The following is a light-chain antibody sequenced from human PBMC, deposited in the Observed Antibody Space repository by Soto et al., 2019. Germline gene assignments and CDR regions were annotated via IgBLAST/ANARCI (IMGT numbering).Light chain of an antibody. CDR3: QKHNSFSEFA. CDR1: QSISTW. J-gene: IGKJ3*01. Sequence: DIQMNQSPATLSSSVGDRFTITCRASQSISTWLAWYQQKPGKAPKLMIYKASSLKSGVPSRFSGSGSGTEFTLTIRSLQPDDFANYYCQKHNSFSEFAVGPGPQVD. V-gene: IGKV1-5*03. CDR2: KAS.